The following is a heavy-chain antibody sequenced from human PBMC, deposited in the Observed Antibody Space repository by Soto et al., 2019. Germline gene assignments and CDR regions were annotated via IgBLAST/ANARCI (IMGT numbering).Heavy chain of an antibody. Sequence: GASVKVSCKASGYTFTSYGISWVRQAPGQGLEWMGWISAYNGNTNYAQKLQGRVTMTTDTSTSTAYMELRSLRSDDTAVYYCAREPDWRDYGGNRDEAFDFRGQGTTVTVSS. J-gene: IGHJ3*01. D-gene: IGHD4-17*01. CDR3: AREPDWRDYGGNRDEAFDF. CDR2: ISAYNGNT. CDR1: GYTFTSYG. V-gene: IGHV1-18*01.